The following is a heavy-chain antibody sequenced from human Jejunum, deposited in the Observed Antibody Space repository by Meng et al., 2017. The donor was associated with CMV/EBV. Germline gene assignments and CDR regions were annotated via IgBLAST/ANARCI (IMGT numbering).Heavy chain of an antibody. V-gene: IGHV4-39*07. CDR3: ARDLTNKWFYY. Sequence: QLQLEESGPGLVKPSETLHLTCTVSGGSISSSSYYWGWIRQPPGKGLEWIGSMYFSGIADYNPSLKSRVTISLHATQKQFSLRLTSVTAADSAVYFCARDLTNKWFYYWGQGTLVTVSS. CDR2: MYFSGIA. CDR1: GGSISSSSYY. D-gene: IGHD1-26*01. J-gene: IGHJ4*02.